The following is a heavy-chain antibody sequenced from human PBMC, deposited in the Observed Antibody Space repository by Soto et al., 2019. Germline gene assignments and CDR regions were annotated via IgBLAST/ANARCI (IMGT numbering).Heavy chain of an antibody. D-gene: IGHD3-10*01. Sequence: ASVKVSCKASGYTFTSYGISWVRQAPGQGLEWMGWISAYNGNTNYAQKLQGRVTMTTDTSTSTAYMELRSLRSDDTAVYYCARDRPTMVRGVTYNWFDPWGQGTLVTVSS. CDR1: GYTFTSYG. CDR2: ISAYNGNT. CDR3: ARDRPTMVRGVTYNWFDP. V-gene: IGHV1-18*01. J-gene: IGHJ5*02.